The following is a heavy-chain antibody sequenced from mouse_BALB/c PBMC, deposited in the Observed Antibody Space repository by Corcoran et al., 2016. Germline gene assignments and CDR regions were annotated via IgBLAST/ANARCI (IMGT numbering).Heavy chain of an antibody. CDR3: AISDYKGAWVAY. D-gene: IGHD2-4*01. J-gene: IGHJ3*01. Sequence: EVLLQQSGPELVKPGASVKIPCKASGYTLTDYNMDGVKQSHGKSLEWIGDINPNNGGTIYNQKFKGKATLTVDKSSSTAYMEIRCLTSEDTAVCYCAISDYKGAWVAYWGQGTLVTVAA. CDR1: GYTLTDYN. V-gene: IGHV1-18*01. CDR2: INPNNGGT.